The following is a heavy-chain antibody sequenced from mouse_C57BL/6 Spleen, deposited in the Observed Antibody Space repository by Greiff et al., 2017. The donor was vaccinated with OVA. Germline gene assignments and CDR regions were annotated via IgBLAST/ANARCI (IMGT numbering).Heavy chain of an antibody. CDR1: GYTFTSYW. CDR3: ARTGWDYAMDY. CDR2: INPSNGGT. D-gene: IGHD1-1*02. J-gene: IGHJ4*01. V-gene: IGHV1-53*01. Sequence: VQLQQPGTELVKPGASVKLSCKASGYTFTSYWMHWVKQRPGQGLAWIGNINPSNGGTNYNEKFKSNATLTVDKSSSTAYMQLSSLTSEDSAVYYCARTGWDYAMDYWGQGTSVTVSS.